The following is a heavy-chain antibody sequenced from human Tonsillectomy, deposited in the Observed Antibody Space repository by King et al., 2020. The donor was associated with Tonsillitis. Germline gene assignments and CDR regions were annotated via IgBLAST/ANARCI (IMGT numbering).Heavy chain of an antibody. D-gene: IGHD6-19*01. Sequence: QLQESGPGLVKPSETLSLSCAVPGFSIRTDYYWGWIRQPPGKGLEWIGATFQSETSYYNPSLKSRVTITIDTSTNQFSLRLSSVTAADTAVYYCARVSHSSGRYRGAFDVWGQGTMVTVSS. J-gene: IGHJ3*01. CDR1: GFSIRTDYY. CDR2: TFQSETS. V-gene: IGHV4-38-2*01. CDR3: ARVSHSSGRYRGAFDV.